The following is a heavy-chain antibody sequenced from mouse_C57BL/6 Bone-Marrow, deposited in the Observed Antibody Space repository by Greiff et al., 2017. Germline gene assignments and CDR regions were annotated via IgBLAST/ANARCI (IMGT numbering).Heavy chain of an antibody. Sequence: QVQLQQPGAELVKPGASVKLSCKASGYTFTSYWMHWVKQRPGQGLEWIGMIHPNSGSTNYNEKFKSKATLTVDKSSSTAYRQLSSLTSEDSAVYYCARWLRDYAMDDGGQGTSVTVSS. CDR3: ARWLRDYAMDD. CDR1: GYTFTSYW. CDR2: IHPNSGST. J-gene: IGHJ4*01. D-gene: IGHD1-1*01. V-gene: IGHV1-64*01.